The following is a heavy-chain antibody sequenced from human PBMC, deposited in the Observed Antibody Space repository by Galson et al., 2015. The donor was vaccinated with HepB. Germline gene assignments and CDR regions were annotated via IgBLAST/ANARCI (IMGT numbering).Heavy chain of an antibody. D-gene: IGHD4-17*01. CDR3: ARNGVYSLGY. J-gene: IGHJ4*02. CDR2: IHHSGST. V-gene: IGHV4-4*02. Sequence: VRQPPGKGPEWIGAIHHSGSTNYNPSLKSRVTISVDKSKNQFSLRLNSVTAADTAVYYCARNGVYSLGYWGQGTLVTASS.